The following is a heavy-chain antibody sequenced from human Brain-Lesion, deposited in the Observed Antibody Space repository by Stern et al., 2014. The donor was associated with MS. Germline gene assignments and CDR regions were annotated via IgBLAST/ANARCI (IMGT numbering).Heavy chain of an antibody. CDR3: ARDVGYGDYGTLVLGY. D-gene: IGHD4-17*01. CDR1: GFTFSSYV. CDR2: IWNDGTNK. J-gene: IGHJ4*02. V-gene: IGHV3-33*01. Sequence: VQLVESGGGVVQPGGSLRLSCAASGFTFSSYVMHWVRQAPGKGLEWVALIWNDGTNKFYADSVKGRFTISRGNSQNTLHLQMNGLRVEDTAVYYCARDVGYGDYGTLVLGYWGQGTLVTVSS.